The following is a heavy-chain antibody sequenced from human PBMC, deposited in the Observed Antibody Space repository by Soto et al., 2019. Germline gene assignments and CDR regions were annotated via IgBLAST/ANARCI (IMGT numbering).Heavy chain of an antibody. Sequence: PSETLSLTCAVSGGSISSGGYSWSWIRQPPGKGLEWIGYIYHSGSTYYNPSLKSRVTISVDRSKNQFSLKLRSVSAADTAVYYCARQRTSVVTQAYFDDWGQGSLVTVS. CDR1: GGSISSGGYS. CDR2: IYHSGST. J-gene: IGHJ4*02. CDR3: ARQRTSVVTQAYFDD. V-gene: IGHV4-30-2*01. D-gene: IGHD2-21*02.